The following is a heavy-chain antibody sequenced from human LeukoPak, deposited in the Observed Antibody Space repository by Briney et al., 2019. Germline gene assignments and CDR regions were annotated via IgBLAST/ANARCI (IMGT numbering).Heavy chain of an antibody. Sequence: PSQTLSLTCTVSGDSISNRDYYWSWIRQSPGKGLEWIGYIYYSGSTYYNPSLKSRVTISVDTSKNQFSLKLSSVTAADTAVYYCSLYDSSGHYPRYNYWGQGTLVTVSS. V-gene: IGHV4-30-4*01. CDR1: GDSISNRDYY. D-gene: IGHD3-22*01. J-gene: IGHJ4*02. CDR2: IYYSGST. CDR3: SLYDSSGHYPRYNY.